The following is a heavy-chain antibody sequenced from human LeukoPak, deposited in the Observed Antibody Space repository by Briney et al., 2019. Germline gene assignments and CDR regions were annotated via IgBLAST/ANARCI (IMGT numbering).Heavy chain of an antibody. CDR3: ARAPPPGGWPQGYFDL. D-gene: IGHD6-19*01. CDR2: IYYSGST. J-gene: IGHJ2*01. V-gene: IGHV4-59*08. Sequence: PSETLSLTCTVSGGSISSYYWSWIRQPPGKGLEWIGYIYYSGSTNYNPSLKSRVTISVDTSKNQFSLQLSSVTAADTAVYYCARAPPPGGWPQGYFDLWGRGTLVTVSS. CDR1: GGSISSYY.